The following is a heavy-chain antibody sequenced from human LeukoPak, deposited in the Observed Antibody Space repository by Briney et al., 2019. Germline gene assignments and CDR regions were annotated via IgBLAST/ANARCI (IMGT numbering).Heavy chain of an antibody. V-gene: IGHV4-34*01. J-gene: IGHJ3*01. CDR1: GGSFSGYT. D-gene: IGHD3-22*01. CDR3: ADTLSDSSGHYHESFDV. Sequence: SETLSLTCAVYGGSFSGYTRSWIRQPPGKGLEWIGEINQSGGTNYNPSLKSRVTISVDTSKNQFSLKLASVTAADTAVYFCADTLSDSSGHYHESFDVWGQGTMVTVSS. CDR2: INQSGGT.